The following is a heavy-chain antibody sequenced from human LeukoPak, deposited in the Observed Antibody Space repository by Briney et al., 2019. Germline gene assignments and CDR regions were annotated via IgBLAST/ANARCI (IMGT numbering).Heavy chain of an antibody. J-gene: IGHJ4*02. CDR1: GFTFSSYS. D-gene: IGHD2-2*01. V-gene: IGHV3-48*01. CDR2: ISSSSSTI. Sequence: GGSLRLSCAASGFTFSSYSMNWVRQAPGKGLEWVSYISSSSSTIYYADSVKGRFTISRDNAKNSLYLQMNSLRAEDTAVYYCARDPRYCSSTSCQPDYWGQGTLVTVSS. CDR3: ARDPRYCSSTSCQPDY.